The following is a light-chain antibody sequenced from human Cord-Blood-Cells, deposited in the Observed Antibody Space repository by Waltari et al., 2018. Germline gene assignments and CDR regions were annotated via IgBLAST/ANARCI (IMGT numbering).Light chain of an antibody. CDR3: SSYTSSSTWV. CDR2: DVS. Sequence: QSALTQPSPLSGSPGQSLTIPCTGTSSNVGGYNYVSWYQQHPCKAPKLMLYDVSKRPSGVSNRFSGSKSGNTASLTISGLQAEDEADYYCSSYTSSSTWVFGGGTKLTVL. V-gene: IGLV2-14*01. J-gene: IGLJ3*02. CDR1: SSNVGGYNY.